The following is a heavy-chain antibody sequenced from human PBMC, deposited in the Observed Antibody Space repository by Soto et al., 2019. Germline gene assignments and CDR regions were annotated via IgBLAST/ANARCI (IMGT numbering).Heavy chain of an antibody. J-gene: IGHJ4*02. Sequence: EVRLVESGGDLVHPGGSLKLSCVASGFIFSGTTIHWVRQASGEGLEWVGRIRGRANNYATGYDVSVKGRFTISRDDSKNTAYLQMNSLRTGDTAVYFFTRAPDGNNVDYWVQGTLVTVSS. CDR2: IRGRANNYAT. V-gene: IGHV3-73*02. CDR1: GFIFSGTT. CDR3: TRAPDGNNVDY. D-gene: IGHD6-13*01.